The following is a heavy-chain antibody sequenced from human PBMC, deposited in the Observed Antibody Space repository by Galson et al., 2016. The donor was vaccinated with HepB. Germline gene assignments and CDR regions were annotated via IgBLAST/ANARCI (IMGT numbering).Heavy chain of an antibody. J-gene: IGHJ4*02. CDR2: INAGGDTT. CDR1: GYTFTNFY. Sequence: VKVSCKASGYTFTNFYIQWVRQAPGQGLEWMGIINAGGDTTFYAQKFQDRVTMTTDTSTSTVYMDLSTLISEDTAVYYCARLDTSMVPDYWGQGTLVTVSS. CDR3: ARLDTSMVPDY. V-gene: IGHV1-46*01. D-gene: IGHD5-18*01.